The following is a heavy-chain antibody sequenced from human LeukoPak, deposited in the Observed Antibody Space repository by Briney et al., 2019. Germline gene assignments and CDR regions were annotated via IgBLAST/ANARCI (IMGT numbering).Heavy chain of an antibody. J-gene: IGHJ4*02. CDR2: IYYSGST. CDR3: ARVITIFGVVTAFDY. CDR1: GGSISSYY. Sequence: SETLSLTCTVSGGSISSYYWSWIRQPPGKGLEWIGYIYYSGSTNYNPSLKSRVTISVDTSKNQFSLKLSSVTAADTAVYYCARVITIFGVVTAFDYWGQGTLVTVSS. D-gene: IGHD3-3*01. V-gene: IGHV4-59*08.